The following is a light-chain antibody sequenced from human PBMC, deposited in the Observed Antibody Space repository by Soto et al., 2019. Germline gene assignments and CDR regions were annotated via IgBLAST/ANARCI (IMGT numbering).Light chain of an antibody. J-gene: IGLJ1*01. V-gene: IGLV2-23*02. CDR2: EVS. CDR3: CSSAGSSSSHV. CDR1: SSDVGSYNL. Sequence: QSVLTQPASVSGSPGQSITISCTGTSSDVGSYNLVSWYQQHPGKAPKLMIYEVSKRPSGVSNRFSGSKSGNTASLTISGLQAEDYSDYYCCSSAGSSSSHVFGTVSNVTVL.